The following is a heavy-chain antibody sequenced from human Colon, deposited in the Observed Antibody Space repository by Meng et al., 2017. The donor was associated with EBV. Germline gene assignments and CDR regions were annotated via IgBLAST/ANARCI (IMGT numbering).Heavy chain of an antibody. Sequence: HVPLHQWGAGLLKLSRPLSLTRAVNGGSLSDAYGNGIRPPPGKGLEWIGEIIHGGSPSYNPSLKSRVTISIDTFKNQLSLMLSSVTAADTAVYYCARRPTGIDYWGQGTLVTVSS. CDR3: ARRPTGIDY. CDR1: GGSLSDAY. J-gene: IGHJ4*02. CDR2: IIHGGSP. D-gene: IGHD2-8*02. V-gene: IGHV4-34*12.